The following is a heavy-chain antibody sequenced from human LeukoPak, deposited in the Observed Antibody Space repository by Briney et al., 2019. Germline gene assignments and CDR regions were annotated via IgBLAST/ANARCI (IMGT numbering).Heavy chain of an antibody. CDR1: GFTVSRYW. V-gene: IGHV3-7*05. J-gene: IGHJ4*02. D-gene: IGHD6-19*01. Sequence: GVSLRLSCAGPGFTVSRYWMSLVRQALGKGLEWVANIKEDGSRNHYVDSVKGRFTISRDNAKNSLYLQMSSLRVEDTAVYYCARQLSGWYDADPYWGQGTLVTVSS. CDR2: IKEDGSRN. CDR3: ARQLSGWYDADPY.